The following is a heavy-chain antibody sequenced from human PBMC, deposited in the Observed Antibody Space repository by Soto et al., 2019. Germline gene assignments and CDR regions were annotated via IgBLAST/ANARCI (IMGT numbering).Heavy chain of an antibody. V-gene: IGHV3-23*01. CDR3: AKGRITLFRLVGYYGMDV. D-gene: IGHD3-3*01. CDR2: VSGSGGNT. J-gene: IGHJ6*02. CDR1: AFTFTSIA. Sequence: GGSRRLASAAYAFTFTSIAMTWVRQAPGKGREGDASVSGSGGNTHYADSVKGRLTNARDNTKNTLYLQMNSLGAGGTAVYYSAKGRITLFRLVGYYGMDVWGQGTTVTVSS.